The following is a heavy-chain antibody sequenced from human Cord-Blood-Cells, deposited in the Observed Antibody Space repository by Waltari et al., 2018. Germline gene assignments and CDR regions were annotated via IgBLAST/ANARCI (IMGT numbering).Heavy chain of an antibody. Sequence: QVQLVQSGAEVKKPGSSVKVSCKASGGTFSSYAISWVRHAPGQGLEWMGGIIPIFGTANYAQKFQGRVTITADESTSTAYMELSSLRSEDTAVYYCARDLNVCSSTSCDAFDIWGQGTMVTVSS. CDR1: GGTFSSYA. D-gene: IGHD2-2*01. CDR3: ARDLNVCSSTSCDAFDI. J-gene: IGHJ3*02. CDR2: IIPIFGTA. V-gene: IGHV1-69*01.